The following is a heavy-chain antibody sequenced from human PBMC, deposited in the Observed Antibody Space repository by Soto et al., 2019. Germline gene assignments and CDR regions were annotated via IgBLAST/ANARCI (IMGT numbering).Heavy chain of an antibody. CDR1: GFFISSGNY. Sequence: SETQSLTCAVSGFFISSGNYWGWIRKPPGKGLEWIGSIFHGGNTYYNPSLKSRVTISVDMSKNQFSLKLNSVTAADTAVYYCAGARWYDAFDVWGQGTVVTVSS. CDR2: IFHGGNT. V-gene: IGHV4-38-2*01. CDR3: AGARWYDAFDV. J-gene: IGHJ3*01. D-gene: IGHD2-15*01.